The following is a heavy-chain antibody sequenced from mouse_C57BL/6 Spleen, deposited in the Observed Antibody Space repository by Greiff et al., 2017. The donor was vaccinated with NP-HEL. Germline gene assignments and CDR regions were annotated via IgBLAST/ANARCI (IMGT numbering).Heavy chain of an antibody. CDR3: ARTLENWYFDV. J-gene: IGHJ1*03. Sequence: VMLVESGPGLVQPSQSLSITCTVSGFSLTSYGVHWVRQSPGKGLEWLGVIWSGGSTDYNAAFISRLSISKDNSKSQVFFKMNSLQADDTAIYYCARTLENWYFDVWGTGTTVTVSS. CDR2: IWSGGST. D-gene: IGHD3-3*01. CDR1: GFSLTSYG. V-gene: IGHV2-2*01.